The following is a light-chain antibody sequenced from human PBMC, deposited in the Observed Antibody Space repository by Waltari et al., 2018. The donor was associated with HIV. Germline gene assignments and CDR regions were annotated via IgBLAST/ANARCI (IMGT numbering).Light chain of an antibody. CDR3: HQYSTTPWT. J-gene: IGKJ1*01. CDR2: WAS. V-gene: IGKV4-1*01. Sequence: DIVMTQSPDSLVVSLGERATINCKSSQSVFYSSNNKNYLAWYQQKPGQPPRLLIYWASTRTSGVPERFSGSGSGTDFTLTISSLQAEDVAIYYCHQYSTTPWTFGQGTKVEIK. CDR1: QSVFYSSNNKNY.